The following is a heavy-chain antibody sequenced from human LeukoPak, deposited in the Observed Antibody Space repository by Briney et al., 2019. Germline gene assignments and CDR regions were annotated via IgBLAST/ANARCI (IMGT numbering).Heavy chain of an antibody. D-gene: IGHD4-17*01. CDR3: ASRRGSYGDHLDY. CDR1: GFTFSSYS. CDR2: ISSSSSTI. Sequence: HPGGSLRLSCAASGFTFSSYSMNWVRQAPGKGLEWVSYISSSSSTIYYADSVKGRFTISRDSSKNTLYLQIHSLRAEDTAVYYCASRRGSYGDHLDYWGQGTLVTVSS. V-gene: IGHV3-48*04. J-gene: IGHJ4*02.